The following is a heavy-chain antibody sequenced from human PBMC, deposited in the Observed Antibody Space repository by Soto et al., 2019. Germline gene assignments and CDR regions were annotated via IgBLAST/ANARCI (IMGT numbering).Heavy chain of an antibody. CDR1: GGSISSYY. D-gene: IGHD3-3*01. V-gene: IGHV4-59*01. Sequence: SETLSLTCTVSGGSISSYYWSWIRQPPGKGLEWIGYICYSGGTNYNPSLKSRVTMSIDTSENQFSLKLSSVTAADTAAYYCARAFGVTVFGVLTHRFDYWGQGSLVTVSS. CDR3: ARAFGVTVFGVLTHRFDY. CDR2: ICYSGGT. J-gene: IGHJ4*02.